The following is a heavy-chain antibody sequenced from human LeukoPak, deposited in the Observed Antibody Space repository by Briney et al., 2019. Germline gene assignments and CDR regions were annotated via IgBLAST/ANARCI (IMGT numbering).Heavy chain of an antibody. CDR3: ARGGLLRYSSSWTPFDY. Sequence: GASVKVSCKASGYTFTSYDINWVRQATGQGLEWMGWMNPNSGNTGYAQKFQGRVTMTRNTSISTAYMELRSLRSDDTAVYYCARGGLLRYSSSWTPFDYWGQGTLVTVSS. D-gene: IGHD6-13*01. CDR2: MNPNSGNT. J-gene: IGHJ4*02. CDR1: GYTFTSYD. V-gene: IGHV1-8*01.